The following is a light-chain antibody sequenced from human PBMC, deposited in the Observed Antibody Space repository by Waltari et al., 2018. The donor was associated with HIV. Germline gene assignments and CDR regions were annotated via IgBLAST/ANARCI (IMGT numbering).Light chain of an antibody. J-gene: IGLJ1*01. CDR1: SSNIGSNI. CDR2: SSN. CDR3: ATWDDTLNGYV. Sequence: QSMLTQPPSASGTPGQRVTISCSGSSSNIGSNIVNWYQLLPGTAPKLLIFSSNQRPSGVPDRIAGSKSGTSASLAISGLQSADEADYYCATWDDTLNGYVFGTGTKVTVL. V-gene: IGLV1-44*01.